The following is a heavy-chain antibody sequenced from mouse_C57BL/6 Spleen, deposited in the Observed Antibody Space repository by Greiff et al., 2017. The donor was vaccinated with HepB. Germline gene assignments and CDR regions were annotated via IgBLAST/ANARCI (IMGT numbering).Heavy chain of an antibody. Sequence: VKLVESGAELVKPGASVKISCKASGYAFSSYWMNWVKQRPGKGLEWIGQIYPGDGDTNYNGKFKGKATLTADKSSSTAYMQLSSLTSEDSAVYFCARHGSEGAMDYWGQGTSVTVSS. CDR2: IYPGDGDT. D-gene: IGHD1-1*01. CDR1: GYAFSSYW. J-gene: IGHJ4*01. V-gene: IGHV1-80*01. CDR3: ARHGSEGAMDY.